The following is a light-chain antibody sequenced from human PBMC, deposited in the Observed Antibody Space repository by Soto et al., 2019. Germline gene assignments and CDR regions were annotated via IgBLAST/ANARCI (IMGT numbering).Light chain of an antibody. J-gene: IGKJ1*01. CDR2: GAS. CDR1: QSVSSNY. CDR3: QHYGTSPST. Sequence: EIVLTQSPGTLSLSPGERATLSCRASQSVSSNYLAWYQQKPGQAPRLLIYGASSRATGIPDRFSGSGSGTDFTLTISRLEPEDFAVYYCQHYGTSPSTFGRGTKVEIK. V-gene: IGKV3-20*01.